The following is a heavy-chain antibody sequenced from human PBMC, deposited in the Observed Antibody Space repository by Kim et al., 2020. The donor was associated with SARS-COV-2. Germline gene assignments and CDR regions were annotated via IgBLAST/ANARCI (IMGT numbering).Heavy chain of an antibody. CDR3: ARHFDYPIAFDI. D-gene: IGHD4-17*01. CDR2: IYYSGSA. V-gene: IGHV4-39*01. Sequence: SETLSLTCSASGDSISSTTYYWGWIRQPPGKGLEWIASIYYSGSAKYNPSLKSRVSISVATSKNQFSLKLNSVTAADTAIYYCARHFDYPIAFDIWC. CDR1: GDSISSTTYY. J-gene: IGHJ3*02.